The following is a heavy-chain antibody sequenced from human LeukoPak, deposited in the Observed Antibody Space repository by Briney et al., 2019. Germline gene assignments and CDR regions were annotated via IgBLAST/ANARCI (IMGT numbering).Heavy chain of an antibody. Sequence: PGGSLRLSCAASGFTFSTYGMHWVRQAPGKGLEWVAVISSDGSDKYYADSVKGRFTISRDNSKNTLYLQMNSLRAEDTAVYYCARGARKGDDYGGFFDYWGQGTLVTVSS. CDR3: ARGARKGDDYGGFFDY. J-gene: IGHJ4*02. V-gene: IGHV3-30*03. D-gene: IGHD4-23*01. CDR1: GFTFSTYG. CDR2: ISSDGSDK.